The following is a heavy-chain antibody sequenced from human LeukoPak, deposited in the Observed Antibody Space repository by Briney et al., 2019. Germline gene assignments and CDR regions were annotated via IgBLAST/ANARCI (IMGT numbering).Heavy chain of an antibody. CDR3: ARGGWLNWFDP. CDR2: ISSSSSYI. J-gene: IGHJ5*02. V-gene: IGHV3-21*01. CDR1: GFTFSSYA. D-gene: IGHD6-19*01. Sequence: NPGGSLRLSCAASGFTFSSYAMSWVRQAPGKGLEWVSSISSSSSYIYYADSVKGRFTISRDNAKNSLYLQMNSLRAEDTAVYYCARGGWLNWFDPWGQGTLVTVSS.